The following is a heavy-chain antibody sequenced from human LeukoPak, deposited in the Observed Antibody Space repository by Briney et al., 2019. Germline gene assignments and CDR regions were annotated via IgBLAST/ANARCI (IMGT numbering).Heavy chain of an antibody. V-gene: IGHV3-23*01. CDR2: ISGSGGST. D-gene: IGHD3-10*01. CDR3: ARGSGPGGFDY. CDR1: GFTFSSYA. Sequence: GGSLRLSCAASGFTFSSYAMSWVCQAPGKGLEWVSAISGSGGSTYYADSVKGRFTISRDNSKNTLYLQMNSLRAEDTAVYYCARGSGPGGFDYWGQGTLVTVSS. J-gene: IGHJ4*02.